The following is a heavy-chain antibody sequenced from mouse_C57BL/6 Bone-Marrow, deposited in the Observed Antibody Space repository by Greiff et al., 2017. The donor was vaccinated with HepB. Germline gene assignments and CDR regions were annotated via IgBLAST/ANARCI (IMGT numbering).Heavy chain of an antibody. J-gene: IGHJ3*01. CDR1: GYTFTTYP. V-gene: IGHV1-47*01. CDR2: FHPYNDDT. Sequence: VQLQQSGAELVKPGASVEMSCKASGYTFTTYPIEWMKQNHGKSLEWIGNFHPYNDDTKYNEKFKGKATLTVEKSSSTVYLELSRLTSDDSAVYYCARQYYGSSYGFAYWGQGTLVTVSA. D-gene: IGHD1-1*01. CDR3: ARQYYGSSYGFAY.